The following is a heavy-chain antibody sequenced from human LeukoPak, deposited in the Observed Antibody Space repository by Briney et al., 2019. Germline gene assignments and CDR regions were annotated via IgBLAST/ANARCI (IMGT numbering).Heavy chain of an antibody. CDR3: ARTEYCSPTSCKYASF. D-gene: IGHD2-2*01. CDR2: INSDGSST. J-gene: IGHJ3*01. V-gene: IGHV3-74*01. Sequence: GGSLRLSCAASGFAFSSNWMHWVRQAPGKGLVWVSQINSDGSSTNYADSVMGRFTISRDNAKNTLYLQMNSLRAEDTAVYYCARTEYCSPTSCKYASFWGQGTMVTVSS. CDR1: GFAFSSNW.